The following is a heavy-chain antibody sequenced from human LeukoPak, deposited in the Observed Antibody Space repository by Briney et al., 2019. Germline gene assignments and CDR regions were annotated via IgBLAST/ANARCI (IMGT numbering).Heavy chain of an antibody. Sequence: GGSLRLSCAASGFTFSSYGMHWVRQAPGKGPELVSFISGSGDKTHYTDSVKGRFTISRDNTNNTLYLQMNSLRAEDTAIYYCAKAWSYYFDHWGRGTLVTVSS. D-gene: IGHD2-8*02. CDR3: AKAWSYYFDH. CDR1: GFTFSSYG. J-gene: IGHJ4*02. V-gene: IGHV3-23*01. CDR2: ISGSGDKT.